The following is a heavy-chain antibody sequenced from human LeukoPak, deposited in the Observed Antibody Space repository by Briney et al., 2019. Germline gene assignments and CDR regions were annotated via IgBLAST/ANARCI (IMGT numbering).Heavy chain of an antibody. CDR1: GGSISSGGYS. V-gene: IGHV4-30-2*01. J-gene: IGHJ2*01. Sequence: PSETLSLTCAVSGGSISSGGYSWSWIRQPPGKGLEWIGYIYHSGSTYYNPSLKSRVTISVDRSKNQFSLKPSSVTAADTAVYYCARKVVLQLARTYWYFDLWGRGTLVTVSS. D-gene: IGHD2-8*02. CDR2: IYHSGST. CDR3: ARKVVLQLARTYWYFDL.